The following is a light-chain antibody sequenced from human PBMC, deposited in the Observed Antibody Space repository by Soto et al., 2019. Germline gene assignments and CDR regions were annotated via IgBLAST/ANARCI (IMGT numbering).Light chain of an antibody. J-gene: IGLJ2*01. CDR2: EVS. V-gene: IGLV2-14*01. CDR1: SSDVGGYNY. CDR3: SSYTSSRTLV. Sequence: QSVLTQPASVSGSHGQSITISCTGTSSDVGGYNYVSWYQQHPGKAPKLMIYEVSNRPSGVFNRFSGSKSGNTASLTISGLQAEDEADYYCSSYTSSRTLVFGGVTNVTVL.